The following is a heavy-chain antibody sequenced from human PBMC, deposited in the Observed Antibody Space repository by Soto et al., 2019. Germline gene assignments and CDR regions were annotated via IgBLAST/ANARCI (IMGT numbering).Heavy chain of an antibody. Sequence: QVQLVQSGAEVKRPGSSVKVSCKASGDMFRNSAFTWVRQAPGQGLAWMGVIIPLFRKTNVAQNFQGRVTFTADESTSSLYMEASSLTSEDTAVYYCARARLSNGVPNIYFFYGLDVWGQWTTITVSS. J-gene: IGHJ6*02. CDR2: IIPLFRKT. D-gene: IGHD3-10*01. CDR3: ARARLSNGVPNIYFFYGLDV. V-gene: IGHV1-69*01. CDR1: GDMFRNSA.